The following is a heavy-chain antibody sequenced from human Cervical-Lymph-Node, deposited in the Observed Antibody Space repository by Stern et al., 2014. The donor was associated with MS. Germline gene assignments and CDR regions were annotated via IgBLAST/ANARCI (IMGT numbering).Heavy chain of an antibody. CDR2: INAGNGNT. D-gene: IGHD2-21*01. V-gene: IGHV1-3*01. Sequence: QVQLLQPGAEVKKPGASVKVSCKASGYTFTSYAMHWVRQAPGQRLEWMGWINAGNGNTKYSQKFQGRVTITRDTSASTAYMELSSLRSEDTAVYYCAVLIAIDDYGDYWGQGTLVTVSS. J-gene: IGHJ4*02. CDR1: GYTFTSYA. CDR3: AVLIAIDDYGDY.